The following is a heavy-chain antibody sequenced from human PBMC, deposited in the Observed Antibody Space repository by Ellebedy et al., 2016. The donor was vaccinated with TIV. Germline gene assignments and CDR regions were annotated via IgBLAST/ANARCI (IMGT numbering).Heavy chain of an antibody. CDR1: GFTFHNYA. J-gene: IGHJ4*02. D-gene: IGHD6-13*01. Sequence: GGSLRLSXVVSGFTFHNYAMHWVRQAPGKGLDWVSGISLNSRTIAYADSVKGRFTISRDNAKSSLYLQMNSLRAEDTALYYCAREIIPGYSSTWSRALDYWGQGTLVTVSS. CDR2: ISLNSRTI. V-gene: IGHV3-9*01. CDR3: AREIIPGYSSTWSRALDY.